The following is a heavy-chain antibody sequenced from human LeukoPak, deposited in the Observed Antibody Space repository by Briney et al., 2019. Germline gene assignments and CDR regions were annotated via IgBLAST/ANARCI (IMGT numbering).Heavy chain of an antibody. D-gene: IGHD1-26*01. CDR2: VYYGGTT. CDR3: ARVERYSGSFDT. CDR1: GGSISSSTCY. J-gene: IGHJ4*02. Sequence: SETLSLTCTVSGGSISSSTCYWGWIRQPPGKGLEWIGSVYYGGTTYYSPSLKSRVTISIDTSNNQFSLRLSSVTAADTAVFFCARVERYSGSFDTWGQGSLVTVSS. V-gene: IGHV4-39*07.